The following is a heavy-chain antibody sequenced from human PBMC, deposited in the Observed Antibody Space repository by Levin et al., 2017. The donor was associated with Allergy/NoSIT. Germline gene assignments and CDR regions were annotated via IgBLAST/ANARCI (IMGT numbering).Heavy chain of an antibody. Sequence: GESLKISCAASGFTFSDYAMRWVRQAPGKGLEWVSGISASGGSTFYADSVKGRFTISRDNSKNTLYLQMNSLGAEDTAVYYCAKRYYYGSGSSQFRSMDGWGQGTMVTVSS. D-gene: IGHD3-10*01. V-gene: IGHV3-23*01. CDR3: AKRYYYGSGSSQFRSMDG. CDR2: ISASGGST. J-gene: IGHJ6*02. CDR1: GFTFSDYA.